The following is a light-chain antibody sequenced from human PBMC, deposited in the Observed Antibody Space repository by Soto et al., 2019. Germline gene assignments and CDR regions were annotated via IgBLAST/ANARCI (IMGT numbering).Light chain of an antibody. CDR1: SSDVGGYNY. J-gene: IGLJ1*01. Sequence: QSVLTKPASVSGSPGQSITISCTGTSSDVGGYNYVSWYQLHPGKAPKLMIYEVSNRPSGVSNRFSGSKSGNTASLTISGLQAEDEADYYCSSYTSSSTLPFVFGTGTKVTVL. CDR3: SSYTSSSTLPFV. V-gene: IGLV2-14*01. CDR2: EVS.